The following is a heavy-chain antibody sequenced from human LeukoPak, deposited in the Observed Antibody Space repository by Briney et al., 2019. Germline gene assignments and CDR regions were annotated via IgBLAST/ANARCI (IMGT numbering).Heavy chain of an antibody. CDR3: ARGCSGGSCPTGPMDV. CDR2: ISSSSSYI. Sequence: GGSLRLSCAASGFTFSTYSMNLVRQAPGKGLEWVSSISSSSSYIYYADSVKGRFTISRDNAKNSLYLQMNSLRAEDTAVYYCARGCSGGSCPTGPMDVWGKGTTVTVSS. J-gene: IGHJ6*04. D-gene: IGHD2-15*01. CDR1: GFTFSTYS. V-gene: IGHV3-21*01.